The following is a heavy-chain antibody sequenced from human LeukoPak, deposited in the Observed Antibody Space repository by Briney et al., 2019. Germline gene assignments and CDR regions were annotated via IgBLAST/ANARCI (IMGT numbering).Heavy chain of an antibody. D-gene: IGHD6-13*01. CDR2: ISTSSSST. Sequence: GGSLRLSCAASGFTFSDYYMSCVRQAPGKGLEWVSSISTSSSSTNYADSVKGRFTISRDNAKNSLYLQMNSLRAEDTAVYYCARGGSNRFDLWGQGTLVTVSS. V-gene: IGHV3-11*06. J-gene: IGHJ4*02. CDR1: GFTFSDYY. CDR3: ARGGSNRFDL.